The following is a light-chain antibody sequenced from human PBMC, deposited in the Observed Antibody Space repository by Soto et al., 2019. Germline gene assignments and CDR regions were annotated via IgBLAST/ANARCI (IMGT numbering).Light chain of an antibody. Sequence: DIQMTQSPSSLSASVGDRVTITCRASQDINRWLAWYQQKPGKAPKVLIYAASSLESGIPSRFSGSGSGTDFSLTISSLQPDDFATYYCQQYNSYSGTFGQGTKVDIK. CDR1: QDINRW. J-gene: IGKJ1*01. CDR3: QQYNSYSGT. V-gene: IGKV1D-16*01. CDR2: AAS.